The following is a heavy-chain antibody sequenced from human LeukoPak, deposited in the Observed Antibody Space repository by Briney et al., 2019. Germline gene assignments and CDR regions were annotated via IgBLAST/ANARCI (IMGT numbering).Heavy chain of an antibody. CDR3: ARHKMVRGIGYYYYMDV. J-gene: IGHJ6*03. CDR1: GGSIRSYY. CDR2: IYYSGST. V-gene: IGHV4-59*08. Sequence: SETLSLTCTVSGGSIRSYYWSWIRQPPGKGLEWIGYIYYSGSTNYNPSLKSRVTISVDTSKNQFSLKLSSVTAADTAVYYCARHKMVRGIGYYYYMDVWGKGTTVTISS. D-gene: IGHD3-10*01.